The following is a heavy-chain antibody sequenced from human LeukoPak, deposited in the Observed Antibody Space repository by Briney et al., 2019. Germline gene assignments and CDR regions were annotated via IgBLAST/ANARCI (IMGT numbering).Heavy chain of an antibody. V-gene: IGHV1-69*05. D-gene: IGHD3-10*01. CDR2: IIPIFGTA. CDR1: GGTFSSYA. CDR3: ARMMVRGVWLFPLAD. J-gene: IGHJ4*02. Sequence: SVKVSCKASGGTFSSYAISWVRQAPGQGLEWMGGIIPIFGTANYAQKFQGRVTMTRNTSISTAYMEPSSLRSEDTAVYYCARMMVRGVWLFPLADWGQGTLVTVSS.